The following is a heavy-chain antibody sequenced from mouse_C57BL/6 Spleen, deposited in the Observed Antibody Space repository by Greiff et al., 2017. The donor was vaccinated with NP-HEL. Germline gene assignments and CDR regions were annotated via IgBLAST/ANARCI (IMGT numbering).Heavy chain of an antibody. D-gene: IGHD1-1*01. CDR1: GYTFTDYN. J-gene: IGHJ4*01. V-gene: IGHV1-18*01. CDR2: INPNNGGT. Sequence: EVQLQQSGPELVKPGASVKIPCKASGYTFTDYNMDWVKQSPGKSLEWIGDINPNNGGTIYNQKFKGKATLTVDKSSSTAYMELRSLTSEDTAVYYCARRPLYYGSSGAMDYWGQGTSVTVSS. CDR3: ARRPLYYGSSGAMDY.